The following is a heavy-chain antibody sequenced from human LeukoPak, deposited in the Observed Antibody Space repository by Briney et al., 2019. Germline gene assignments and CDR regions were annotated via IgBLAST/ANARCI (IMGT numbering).Heavy chain of an antibody. CDR2: INPNSGGT. J-gene: IGHJ4*02. CDR1: GYTFTGYY. D-gene: IGHD3-10*01. Sequence: ASVKVSCKASGYTFTGYYMHWVRQAPGQGLEWMGWINPNSGGTNYAQKFQGRVTMTRDTSIGTAYMELSRLRSDDTAVYYCASGYGSGSYYTHFDYWGQGTLVTVSS. CDR3: ASGYGSGSYYTHFDY. V-gene: IGHV1-2*02.